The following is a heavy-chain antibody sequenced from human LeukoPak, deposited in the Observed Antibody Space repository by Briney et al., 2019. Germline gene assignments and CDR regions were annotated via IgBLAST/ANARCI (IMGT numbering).Heavy chain of an antibody. V-gene: IGHV1-69*06. Sequence: SVKVSCKASGGTFSSYAISWVRQAPGQGLEWMGGIIPIFGTANYAQKFQGRVTITADKSTSTAYMELSSLRSEDTAVYYCARYAEVYYYIDVWGTGTTVTVSS. CDR1: GGTFSSYA. CDR2: IIPIFGTA. D-gene: IGHD2-8*01. CDR3: ARYAEVYYYIDV. J-gene: IGHJ6*03.